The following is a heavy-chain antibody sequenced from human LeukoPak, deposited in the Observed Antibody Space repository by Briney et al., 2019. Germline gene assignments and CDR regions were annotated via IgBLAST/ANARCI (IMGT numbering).Heavy chain of an antibody. CDR3: ARGYSSSWFSPFDY. V-gene: IGHV3-7*01. J-gene: IGHJ4*02. D-gene: IGHD6-13*01. CDR1: GFTFSSYW. CDR2: IKQDGSEK. Sequence: GGSLRLSCAASGFTFSSYWMSWVRQAPGKGLEWVANIKQDGSEKYYVDSVKGRFTISRDNAKNSLYLQMNSLRAEDTAVYYCARGYSSSWFSPFDYWGQGTLVTVSS.